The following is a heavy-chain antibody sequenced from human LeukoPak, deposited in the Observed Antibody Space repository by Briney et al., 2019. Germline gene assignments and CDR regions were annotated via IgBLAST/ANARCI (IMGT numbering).Heavy chain of an antibody. J-gene: IGHJ4*02. V-gene: IGHV4-59*12. CDR2: IYYSGNT. CDR3: VHSQQLDGDFDY. Sequence: SETLSLTCTVSGGSISSYFWIWIRQPSGKGLEWIGYIYYSGNTNSNPSLKSRVTMSVDTSKNQFSLKLSSVTAADTAVYYCVHSQQLDGDFDYWGQGTLVTVSS. CDR1: GGSISSYF. D-gene: IGHD6-13*01.